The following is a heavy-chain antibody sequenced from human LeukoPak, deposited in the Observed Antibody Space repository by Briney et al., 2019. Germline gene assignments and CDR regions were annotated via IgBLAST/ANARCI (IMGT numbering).Heavy chain of an antibody. CDR3: ARGGIAARTIGY. J-gene: IGHJ4*02. CDR2: ISSSGNTI. Sequence: GGSLRLSCAASGFTFSSYEMNWVRQAPGKGLEWVSYISSSGNTIYYADSVKGRFTISRDNAKNSLYLQMNSLRAEDTAVYYCARGGIAARTIGYWGQGTLVTVSS. D-gene: IGHD6-6*01. CDR1: GFTFSSYE. V-gene: IGHV3-48*03.